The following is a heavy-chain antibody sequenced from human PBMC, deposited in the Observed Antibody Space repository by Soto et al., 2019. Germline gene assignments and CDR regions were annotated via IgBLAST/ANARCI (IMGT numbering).Heavy chain of an antibody. CDR1: GGSISSGGYY. CDR2: IYYSGSS. CDR3: ARGVFH. J-gene: IGHJ4*02. D-gene: IGHD3-16*01. Sequence: QVQLQESGPGLVKPSQTLSLTCTVSGGSISSGGYYWSGIRQHPGMGLEWIGSIYYSGSSYYNPSFMSRLIIAVDTSKNQFSLKLSSVTAADTAVNYCARGVFHWGQGILVTVSS. V-gene: IGHV4-31*03.